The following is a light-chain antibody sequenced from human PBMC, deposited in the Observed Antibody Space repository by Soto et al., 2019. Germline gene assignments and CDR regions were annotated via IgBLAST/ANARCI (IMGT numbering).Light chain of an antibody. CDR1: SGHSSYA. Sequence: QPVLTQSPSASASLGASVKLTCTLSSGHSSYAIAWHQQQPEKGPRYLMKLNSDGSHSKGDGIPDRFSGSSSGAERYLATSSLQSEDEADYYCQICGTGIQVFGGGTELTVL. J-gene: IGLJ3*02. V-gene: IGLV4-69*01. CDR3: QICGTGIQV. CDR2: LNSDGSH.